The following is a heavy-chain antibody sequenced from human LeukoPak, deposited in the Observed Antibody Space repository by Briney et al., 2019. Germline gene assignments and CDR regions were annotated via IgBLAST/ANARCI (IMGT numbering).Heavy chain of an antibody. D-gene: IGHD5-12*01. CDR1: GFTFSSYW. V-gene: IGHV3-48*01. Sequence: PGGSLRLSCAASGFTFSSYWMHWVRQAPGKGLEWVSYISSSSGTIYYADSVKGRFTISRDNAKNSLYLQMNSLRAEDTAVNYCARSYTGYDLWGQGTLVTVSS. CDR3: ARSYTGYDL. J-gene: IGHJ4*02. CDR2: ISSSSGTI.